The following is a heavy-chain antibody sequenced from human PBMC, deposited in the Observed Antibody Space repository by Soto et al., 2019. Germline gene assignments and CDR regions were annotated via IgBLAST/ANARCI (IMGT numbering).Heavy chain of an antibody. CDR1: GGSISSGGYY. D-gene: IGHD2-2*01. J-gene: IGHJ5*02. CDR2: IYYSGST. Sequence: SETLSLTCSVSGGSISSGGYYWSWIRQHPGKGLEWIGYIYYSGSTYYNPSLKSRVTISVDTSKNQFSLKLSSVTAADTAVYYCAREGCSSTSCHEGPNWFDPWGQGTLVTVSS. V-gene: IGHV4-31*03. CDR3: AREGCSSTSCHEGPNWFDP.